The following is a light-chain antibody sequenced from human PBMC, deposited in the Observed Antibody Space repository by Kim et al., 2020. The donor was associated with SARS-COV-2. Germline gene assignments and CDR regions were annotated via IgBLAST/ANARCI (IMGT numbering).Light chain of an antibody. Sequence: VALGQTARITCGGNNSGSKNVHWYQQKPGQAPVLVIYRDSNRPSGIPERFSGSNSGNTATLTISRAQAGDEADYYCQVWDSSTYVFGTGTKVTVL. CDR3: QVWDSSTYV. V-gene: IGLV3-9*01. CDR2: RDS. CDR1: NSGSKN. J-gene: IGLJ1*01.